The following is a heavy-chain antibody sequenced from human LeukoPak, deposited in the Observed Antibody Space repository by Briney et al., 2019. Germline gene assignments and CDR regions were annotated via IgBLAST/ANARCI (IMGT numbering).Heavy chain of an antibody. V-gene: IGHV1-3*01. CDR1: GYTFSIYA. CDR2: INAGNGNT. CDR3: ASSSGSYPPAPFDY. Sequence: ASVKVSCKASGYTFSIYATHWVRQAPGQRLEWMGWINAGNGNTIYSQNLQGRVTITRDTSASTAYMELSSLRSEDTAVYYCASSSGSYPPAPFDYWGQGTLVTVSS. J-gene: IGHJ4*02. D-gene: IGHD3-10*01.